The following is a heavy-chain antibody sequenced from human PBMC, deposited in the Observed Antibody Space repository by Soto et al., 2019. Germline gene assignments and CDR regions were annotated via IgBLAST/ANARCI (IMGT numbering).Heavy chain of an antibody. D-gene: IGHD4-17*01. CDR3: ARGATVTTAIYYYYYYMDV. V-gene: IGHV1-8*01. CDR2: MNPNSGNT. J-gene: IGHJ6*03. CDR1: GYTFTSYD. Sequence: ASVKVSCKASGYTFTSYDINWVRQATGQGLEWMGWMNPNSGNTGYAQKFQGRVTMTRNTSISTAYMELGSLRSEDTAVYYCARGATVTTAIYYYYYYMDVWGKGTTVTVSS.